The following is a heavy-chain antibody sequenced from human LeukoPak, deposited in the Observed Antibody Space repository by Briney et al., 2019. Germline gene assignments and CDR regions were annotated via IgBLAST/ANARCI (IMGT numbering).Heavy chain of an antibody. Sequence: GGALRISLAAPGFPFSSHWMSLVRQAPGKGPEGVANIKQDGSEKYYVDSVKGRFTISRDNAKNSLYLQMNSLRAEDTAVYYCARVSSVAGTDFDYWGQGTLVTVSS. CDR2: IKQDGSEK. J-gene: IGHJ4*02. CDR3: ARVSSVAGTDFDY. CDR1: GFPFSSHW. D-gene: IGHD6-19*01. V-gene: IGHV3-7*01.